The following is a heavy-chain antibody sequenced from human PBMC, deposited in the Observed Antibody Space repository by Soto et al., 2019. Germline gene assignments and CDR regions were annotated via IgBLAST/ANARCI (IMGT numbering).Heavy chain of an antibody. Sequence: PSETLSLTCSVSGGSINSSSYFWGWVRQPPGKGLEWIGSIYYSGSTYYNPSLRSRVTISVDTSKNQFSLKLSSVTAADTAVFYCSRRYSSGSRNWFDPWGRGTLVTVSS. V-gene: IGHV4-39*01. D-gene: IGHD6-19*01. CDR1: GGSINSSSYF. J-gene: IGHJ5*02. CDR3: SRRYSSGSRNWFDP. CDR2: IYYSGST.